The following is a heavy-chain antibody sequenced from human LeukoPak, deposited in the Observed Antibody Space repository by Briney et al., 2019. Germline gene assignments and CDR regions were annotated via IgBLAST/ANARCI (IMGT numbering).Heavy chain of an antibody. D-gene: IGHD3-22*01. CDR2: INHSGST. CDR3: ARKSITMIVDAFDI. Sequence: SETLSLTCAVYGGSFSGYYWSWIRQPPGKGLEWIGEINHSGSTNYNPSLKSRVTISVDKSKNQFSLKLSSVTAADTAVYYCARKSITMIVDAFDIWGQGTMVTVSS. CDR1: GGSFSGYY. J-gene: IGHJ3*02. V-gene: IGHV4-34*01.